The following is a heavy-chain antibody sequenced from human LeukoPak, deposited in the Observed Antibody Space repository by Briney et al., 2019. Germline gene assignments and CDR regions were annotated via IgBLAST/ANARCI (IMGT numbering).Heavy chain of an antibody. Sequence: GGSLRLSCGVSGFTLSSYAMHWVRQAPGKGLEWVAVISYDGSNKYYADSVKGRFTISRDNSKNTLYLQMNSLSAEDTAVYYCARESGGWYGLGAWFDPWGQGTLVTVSS. CDR3: ARESGGWYGLGAWFDP. CDR2: ISYDGSNK. CDR1: GFTLSSYA. V-gene: IGHV3-30*04. J-gene: IGHJ5*02. D-gene: IGHD6-19*01.